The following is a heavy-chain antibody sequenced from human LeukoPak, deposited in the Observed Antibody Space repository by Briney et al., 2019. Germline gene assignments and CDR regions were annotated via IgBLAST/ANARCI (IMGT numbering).Heavy chain of an antibody. CDR1: GYTFTSYY. V-gene: IGHV1-46*03. Sequence: ASVKVSCKASGYTFTSYYVHWVRQAPGQGLEWMGMINPSGGSTSYAQTFQGRVTMTRDTSTSTVYMELSSLRSGDTAVDYCARNWGSGFDYWGQGTLVTVSS. CDR3: ARNWGSGFDY. D-gene: IGHD7-27*01. J-gene: IGHJ4*02. CDR2: INPSGGST.